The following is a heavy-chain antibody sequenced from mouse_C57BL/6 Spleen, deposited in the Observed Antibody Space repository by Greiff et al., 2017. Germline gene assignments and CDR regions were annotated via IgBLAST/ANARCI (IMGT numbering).Heavy chain of an antibody. Sequence: EVKVEESGGGLVQPGGSMKLSCAASGFTFSDAWMDWVRQSPEKGLEWVAEIRNKANNHATYYAVSVKGRFTISRDDSKSSVYLQMNSLRAEDTGIYYCTRRMYINWYFDVWGTGTTVTVSS. V-gene: IGHV6-6*01. CDR2: IRNKANNHAT. CDR1: GFTFSDAW. J-gene: IGHJ1*03. CDR3: TRRMYINWYFDV. D-gene: IGHD1-1*01.